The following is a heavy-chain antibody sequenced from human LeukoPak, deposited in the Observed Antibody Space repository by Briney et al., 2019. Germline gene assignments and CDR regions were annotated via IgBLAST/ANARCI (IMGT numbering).Heavy chain of an antibody. CDR1: GGSISSSSYY. D-gene: IGHD5-18*01. Sequence: SETLSLTCTVSGGSISSSSYYWGWIRQPPGKGLEWIGSIYYSGSTYYNPSLKSRVTISVGTSKNQFSLKLSSVTAADTAVYYCARRYSYGPHFDYWGQGTLVTVSS. J-gene: IGHJ4*02. CDR2: IYYSGST. V-gene: IGHV4-39*01. CDR3: ARRYSYGPHFDY.